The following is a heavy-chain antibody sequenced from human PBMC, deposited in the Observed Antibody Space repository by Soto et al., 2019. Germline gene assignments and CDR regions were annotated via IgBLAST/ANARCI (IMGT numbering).Heavy chain of an antibody. CDR3: ARAVGRYGSGSYYNDFMSNWFDP. Sequence: SLRLSCAASGFTFSSYDMHWVRQATGKGLEWVSAIGTAGDTYYPGSVKGRFTISRENAKNSLYLQINSLRAGDTAVYYCARAVGRYGSGSYYNDFMSNWFDPWGQGTLVTVSS. J-gene: IGHJ5*02. D-gene: IGHD3-10*01. CDR2: IGTAGDT. CDR1: GFTFSSYD. V-gene: IGHV3-13*01.